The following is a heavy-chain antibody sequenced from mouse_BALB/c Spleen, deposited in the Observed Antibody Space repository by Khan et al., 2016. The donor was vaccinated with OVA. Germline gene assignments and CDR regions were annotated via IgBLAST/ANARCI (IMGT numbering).Heavy chain of an antibody. D-gene: IGHD2-12*01. V-gene: IGHV1-26*01. CDR1: GYSFTVYY. CDR3: ARGYEFFPY. J-gene: IGHJ3*01. Sequence: VQLKESGPDLVKPGASVKISCKASGYSFTVYYMTWVKQSHGKSPEWIGRVNPNNGDTNYNQNFKGKAILTVDKSSNTAYMELRSLTSEDSAVFCCARGYEFFPYWGQGTLVTVSA. CDR2: VNPNNGDT.